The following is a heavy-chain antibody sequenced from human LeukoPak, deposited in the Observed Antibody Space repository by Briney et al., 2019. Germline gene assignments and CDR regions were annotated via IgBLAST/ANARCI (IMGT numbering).Heavy chain of an antibody. V-gene: IGHV3-23*01. CDR2: ISGSGGST. Sequence: GGSLRLSCAASGFTFSSYAMSWVRRAPGKGLEWVPAISGSGGSTYYADSVKGRFTISRDNSKNTLYLQMNSLRAEDTAVYYCAKVGGVIAAAGNFDYWGQGTLVTVSS. CDR1: GFTFSSYA. D-gene: IGHD6-13*01. J-gene: IGHJ4*02. CDR3: AKVGGVIAAAGNFDY.